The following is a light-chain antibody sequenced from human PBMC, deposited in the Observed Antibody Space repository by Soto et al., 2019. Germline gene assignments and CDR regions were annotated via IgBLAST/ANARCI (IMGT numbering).Light chain of an antibody. V-gene: IGLV2-23*03. CDR2: DGF. J-gene: IGLJ1*01. CDR1: SSAVGSYDL. Sequence: QSALTQPASVSGSRGKSITFSCAGSSSAVGSYDLVSWYQQHPGKAPKLIIYDGFKRPSGVSDRFSGSKSGYTASLTISGLQADDEADYYCCSYAVSSTFVFGTGTKLTVL. CDR3: CSYAVSSTFV.